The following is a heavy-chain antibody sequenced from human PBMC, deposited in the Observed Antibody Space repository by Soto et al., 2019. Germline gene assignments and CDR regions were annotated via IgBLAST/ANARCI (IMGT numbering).Heavy chain of an antibody. J-gene: IGHJ4*02. CDR3: ARGFLNKNLGELSFFDY. V-gene: IGHV4-34*01. CDR1: GGSFSGYY. Sequence: SETLSLTCAVYGGSFSGYYWSWIRQPPGKGLEWIGEINHSGSTNYNPSLKSRVTISVDTSKNQFSLKLSSVTAADTAVYYCARGFLNKNLGELSFFDYWGQGTLVTVSS. D-gene: IGHD3-16*02. CDR2: INHSGST.